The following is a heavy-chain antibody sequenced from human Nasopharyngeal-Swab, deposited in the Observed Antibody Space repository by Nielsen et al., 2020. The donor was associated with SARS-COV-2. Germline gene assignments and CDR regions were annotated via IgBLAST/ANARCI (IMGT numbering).Heavy chain of an antibody. D-gene: IGHD3-3*01. V-gene: IGHV2-26*01. Sequence: SGPTLVKPTETLTLTCTVSGFSLSNARMGVSWIRQPPGKALEWLAHIFSNDEKSYSTSLKSRLTISKDTSKSQVVLTMTNMDPVDTATYYCARMDLDFRSGYYYYYGMDVWGQGTTVTVSS. CDR3: ARMDLDFRSGYYYYYGMDV. CDR1: GFSLSNARMG. J-gene: IGHJ6*02. CDR2: IFSNDEK.